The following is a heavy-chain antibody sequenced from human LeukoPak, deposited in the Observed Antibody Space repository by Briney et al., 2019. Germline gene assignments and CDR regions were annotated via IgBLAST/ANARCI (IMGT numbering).Heavy chain of an antibody. CDR1: GGSFSGYY. V-gene: IGHV4-34*01. CDR2: INHSGST. CDR3: ARGRPEVGATWFDP. Sequence: SETLSLTCAVYGGSFSGYYWSWIPQPPGKGLEWIGEINHSGSTNYNPSLKSRVTISVDTSKNQFSLKLSSVTAADTAVYYCARGRPEVGATWFDPWGQGTLVTVSS. D-gene: IGHD1-26*01. J-gene: IGHJ5*02.